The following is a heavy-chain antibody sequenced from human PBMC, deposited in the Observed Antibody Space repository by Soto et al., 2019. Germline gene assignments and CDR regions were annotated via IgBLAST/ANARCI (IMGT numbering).Heavy chain of an antibody. CDR3: ARQGASYYDFWSGYYMVGDFDY. D-gene: IGHD3-3*01. CDR2: IFPGDADT. J-gene: IGHJ4*02. CDR1: GYNFATHW. Sequence: LGESLKISCQGSGYNFATHWIGWVRHKAGKGLEWMGIIFPGDADTRYSPSFQGQVTISADKSISTAYLQWSSLKASDTAMYYCARQGASYYDFWSGYYMVGDFDYWGQGTLVTVSS. V-gene: IGHV5-51*01.